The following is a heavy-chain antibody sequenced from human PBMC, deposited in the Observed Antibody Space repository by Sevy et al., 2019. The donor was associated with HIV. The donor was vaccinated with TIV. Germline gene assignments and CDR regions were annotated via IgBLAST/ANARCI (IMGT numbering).Heavy chain of an antibody. CDR2: FCPGDSDI. CDR1: GYSFTSYC. CDR3: TRQGPSYGMDV. Sequence: GESLKISCKISGYSFTSYCIGWVRQMTGKGLEWIGIFCPGDSDISYSPSFQGQVTISPDKSISTVYLQWRSVKASDSAMYYCTRQGPSYGMDVWGRGTTVTVSS. V-gene: IGHV5-51*01. J-gene: IGHJ6*02.